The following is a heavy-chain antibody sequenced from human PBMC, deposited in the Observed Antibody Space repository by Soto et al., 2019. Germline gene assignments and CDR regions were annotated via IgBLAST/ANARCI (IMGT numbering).Heavy chain of an antibody. V-gene: IGHV1-69*02. CDR2: IIPILGIA. CDR3: ASGDSVYALTNYYYYYNDF. CDR1: GGTFSSYT. D-gene: IGHD5-12*01. Sequence: QVQLVQSGAEVKKPGSSVKVSCKASGGTFSSYTISWGRQAPGQGLEWLGRIIPILGIANYAQKFQGRVTITADKSTSPSYMELSSLRSEDTAVYYCASGDSVYALTNYYYYYNDFWGKGATVTVSS. J-gene: IGHJ6*03.